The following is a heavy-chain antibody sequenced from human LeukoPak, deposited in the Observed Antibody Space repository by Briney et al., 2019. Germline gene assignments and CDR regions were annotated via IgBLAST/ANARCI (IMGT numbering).Heavy chain of an antibody. Sequence: AGGSLRLSCAVSGFTFDDYAMHWVRQVPGKGLEWVAGISWNSDTRGYVDSVKGRFTISRDNARNSLYLQMNSLRAEDTALYYCARGRDWFDPWGQGTLVTVSS. V-gene: IGHV3-9*01. CDR3: ARGRDWFDP. CDR1: GFTFDDYA. J-gene: IGHJ5*02. CDR2: ISWNSDTR.